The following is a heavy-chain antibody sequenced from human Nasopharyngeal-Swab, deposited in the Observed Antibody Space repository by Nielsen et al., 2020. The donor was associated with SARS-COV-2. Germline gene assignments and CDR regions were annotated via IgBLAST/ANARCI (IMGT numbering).Heavy chain of an antibody. J-gene: IGHJ4*02. CDR2: ISGSGGST. V-gene: IGHV3-23*01. CDR3: ARTYSGSYRGYFDY. Sequence: GGSLTLSCAASGFTFSSYAMSWVRQAPGKGLEWVSAISGSGGSTYYADSVKGRFTISRDNSKNTLYLQMNSLRAEDTAVYYCARTYSGSYRGYFDYWGQGTLVTVSS. CDR1: GFTFSSYA. D-gene: IGHD1-26*01.